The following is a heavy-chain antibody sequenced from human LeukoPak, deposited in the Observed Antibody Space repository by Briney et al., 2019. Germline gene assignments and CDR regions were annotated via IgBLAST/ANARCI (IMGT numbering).Heavy chain of an antibody. CDR1: GGTFSSYA. V-gene: IGHV1-69*13. CDR3: ARSHSSSWYWFDP. D-gene: IGHD6-13*01. CDR2: IIPIFGTA. J-gene: IGHJ5*02. Sequence: ASVKVSCKASGGTFSSYAISWVRQAPGQGLEWMGGIIPIFGTANYAQKFQGRVTITADESTSTAYMGLSSLRSEDTAVYYCARSHSSSWYWFDPWGQGTLVTVSS.